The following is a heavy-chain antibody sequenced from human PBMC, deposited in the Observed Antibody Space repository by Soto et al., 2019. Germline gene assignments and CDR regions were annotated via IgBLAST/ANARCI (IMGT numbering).Heavy chain of an antibody. CDR1: GFTFRNHA. V-gene: IGHV3-30-3*01. D-gene: IGHD2-15*01. J-gene: IGHJ6*04. CDR2: IAHDGSNA. CDR3: ARGDREDILVVVGARPGEYGTDI. Sequence: QVQLVESGGGVVQPGGSLRLSCAASGFTFRNHAMHWVRQAPGKGLECLAVIAHDGSNAFYRDSVKGRFTVSRDNSKNTLYLYMKSLRSEDTGVYYCARGDREDILVVVGARPGEYGTDIWGKGTTVIVSS.